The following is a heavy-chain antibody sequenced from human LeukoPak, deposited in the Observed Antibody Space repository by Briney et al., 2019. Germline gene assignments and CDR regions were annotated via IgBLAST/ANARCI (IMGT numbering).Heavy chain of an antibody. CDR1: GYSISSGYY. CDR2: IYHSGST. J-gene: IGHJ4*02. CDR3: ARTPVTPAASDY. V-gene: IGHV4-38-2*01. D-gene: IGHD2-2*01. Sequence: SETLSLTCAVSGYSISSGYYWGWIRQPPGKGLEWIGSIYHSGSTYNNPSLKSRVTISVDTSKNQFSLKLSSVTAADTAVYYCARTPVTPAASDYWGQGTLVTVSS.